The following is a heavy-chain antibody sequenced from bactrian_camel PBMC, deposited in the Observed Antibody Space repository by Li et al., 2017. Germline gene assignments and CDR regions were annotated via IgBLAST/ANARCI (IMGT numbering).Heavy chain of an antibody. D-gene: IGHD7*01. V-gene: IGHV3S55*01. CDR3: AADRWWPSSLRLGRETDFSY. CDR1: GFTFGGSD. Sequence: VESGGGSVQAGGSLTLNCTAVGFTFGGSDMAWYRHTPGNECELVSSISSDGDTYYGDSVKGRFTISQENKNTVYLQMNSLKPEDTGMYYCAADRWWPSSLRLGRETDFSYWGQGTQVTVS. J-gene: IGHJ6*01. CDR2: ISSDGDT.